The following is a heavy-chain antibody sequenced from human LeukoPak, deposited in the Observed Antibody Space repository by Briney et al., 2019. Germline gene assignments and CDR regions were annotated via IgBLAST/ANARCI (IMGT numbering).Heavy chain of an antibody. CDR3: ATSRTFDY. Sequence: PGGSLRLSCAASGFTCNSYWMNWVRQAPGKGLEWVANIKQDGSEKYYVDSVKGRFTISRDNAENSLYLQMNSLRAEDTAVYYCATSRTFDYWGQGTLVTVSS. CDR2: IKQDGSEK. D-gene: IGHD1-7*01. V-gene: IGHV3-7*01. CDR1: GFTCNSYW. J-gene: IGHJ4*02.